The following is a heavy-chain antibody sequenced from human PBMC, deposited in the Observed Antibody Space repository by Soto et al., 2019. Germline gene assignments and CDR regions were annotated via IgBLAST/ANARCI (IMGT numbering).Heavy chain of an antibody. Sequence: CGSLRLSCAASGFTFSSYAMSWVRQAPGKGLEWVSAISGSGGSTYYADSVKGRFTISRDNSKNTLYLQMNSLRAEDPAVYYCAKPPTLFWSGPNGWFERWGEGNLVTVSS. D-gene: IGHD3-3*01. CDR3: AKPPTLFWSGPNGWFER. CDR1: GFTFSSYA. J-gene: IGHJ5*02. CDR2: ISGSGGST. V-gene: IGHV3-23*01.